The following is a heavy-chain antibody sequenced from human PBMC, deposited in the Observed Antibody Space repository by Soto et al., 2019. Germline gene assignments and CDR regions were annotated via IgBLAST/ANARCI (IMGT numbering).Heavy chain of an antibody. Sequence: PGGSLRLSCAASGCTFSSYGMHWVRQAPGKGLEWVAVIWYDGSNKYYADSVKGRFTISRDNSKNTLYLQINSLRAEDTAVYYCARVSYGSGSYYKDYWGQGTLVTVSS. CDR3: ARVSYGSGSYYKDY. CDR1: GCTFSSYG. D-gene: IGHD3-10*01. CDR2: IWYDGSNK. J-gene: IGHJ4*02. V-gene: IGHV3-33*01.